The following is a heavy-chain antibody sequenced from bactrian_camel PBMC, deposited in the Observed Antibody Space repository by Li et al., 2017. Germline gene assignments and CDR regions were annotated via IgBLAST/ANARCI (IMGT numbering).Heavy chain of an antibody. V-gene: IGHV3S40*01. J-gene: IGHJ4*01. CDR3: AKHGSATSYSLTDQAP. Sequence: DVQLVESGGGLVQPGGSLRLSCVASGFSFGSYGMSWVREAPGKELERVSSISNGGASTYYTDSVKGRFTISRNNAKNTLYLQLNSLKTEDTGMYYCAKHGSATSYSLTDQAPRGQGTQVTVS. D-gene: IGHD2*01. CDR1: GFSFGSYG. CDR2: ISNGGAST.